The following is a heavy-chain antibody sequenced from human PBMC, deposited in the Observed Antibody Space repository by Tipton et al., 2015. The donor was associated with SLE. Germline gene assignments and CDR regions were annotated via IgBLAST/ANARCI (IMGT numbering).Heavy chain of an antibody. CDR2: IYYSGST. Sequence: QLVQSGAEVKPSETLSLTCAVSGGSISSSSYYWGWIRQPPGKGLEWIGSIYYSGSTYYNPSLKSRVTISVDTSKNQFSLKLSSVTAADTAVYYCARDHTPYYDFWSGYPWADYFDSWGQGTLVTVSS. D-gene: IGHD3-3*01. CDR3: ARDHTPYYDFWSGYPWADYFDS. V-gene: IGHV4-39*07. CDR1: GGSISSSSYY. J-gene: IGHJ4*02.